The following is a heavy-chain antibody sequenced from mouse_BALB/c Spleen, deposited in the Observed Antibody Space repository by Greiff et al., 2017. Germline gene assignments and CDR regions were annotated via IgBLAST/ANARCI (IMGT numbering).Heavy chain of an antibody. CDR1: GFTFSSFG. CDR2: ISSGSSTI. J-gene: IGHJ4*01. D-gene: IGHD2-4*01. V-gene: IGHV5-17*02. CDR3: ARRWDYDDAMDY. Sequence: EVMLVESGGGLVQPGGSRKLSCAASGFTFSSFGMHWVRQAPEKGLEWVAYISSGSSTIYYADTVKGRFTISRDNPKNTLFLQMTSLRSEDTAMYYCARRWDYDDAMDYWGQGTSVTVSS.